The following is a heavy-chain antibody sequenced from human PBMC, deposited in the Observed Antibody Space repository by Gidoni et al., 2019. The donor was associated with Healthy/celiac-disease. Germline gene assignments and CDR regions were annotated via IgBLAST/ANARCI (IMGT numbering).Heavy chain of an antibody. Sequence: QVQLVQSGAEVKKPGSSVKVSCKASGGTFSSSTISWVRQAPGQGLEWMGRIIPILGIANYAQKFQGRVTITADKSTSTAYMELSSLRSEDTAVYYCARKWLASDAFDIWGQGTMVTVSS. CDR2: IIPILGIA. V-gene: IGHV1-69*02. J-gene: IGHJ3*02. D-gene: IGHD6-19*01. CDR1: GGTFSSST. CDR3: ARKWLASDAFDI.